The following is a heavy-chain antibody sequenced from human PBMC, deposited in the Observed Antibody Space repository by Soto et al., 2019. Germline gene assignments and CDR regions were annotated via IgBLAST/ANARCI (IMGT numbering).Heavy chain of an antibody. CDR3: ARQDGWYALDY. CDR1: GGSISTYY. J-gene: IGHJ4*02. CDR2: VHYTEST. V-gene: IGHV4-59*08. Sequence: QVQLQESGPGLVKPSETLSLTCTVSGGSISTYYWTWIRQSPGKGLEWIGYVHYTESTNYNPSLKNRVTITVDASKNQFSLKLSSVTAADTATYFCARQDGWYALDYWGQGTLVTVSS. D-gene: IGHD6-19*01.